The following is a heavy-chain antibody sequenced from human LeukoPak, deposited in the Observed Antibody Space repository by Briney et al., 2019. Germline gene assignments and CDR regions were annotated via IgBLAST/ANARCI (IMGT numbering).Heavy chain of an antibody. J-gene: IGHJ3*02. Sequence: ASVKVSCKASGYTVTTYGISWVRQAPGQGLEWMGWISVYNGNTDYAQNLQGRVTMTTDTSTRTAYMEPWSLRSDDTAVYYCARDPRIVAGLGFDIWGQGSMVTVSS. V-gene: IGHV1-18*04. CDR3: ARDPRIVAGLGFDI. CDR2: ISVYNGNT. D-gene: IGHD6-13*01. CDR1: GYTVTTYG.